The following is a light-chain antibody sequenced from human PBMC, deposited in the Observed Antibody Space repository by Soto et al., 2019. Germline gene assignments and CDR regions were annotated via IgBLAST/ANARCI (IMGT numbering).Light chain of an antibody. CDR3: SSYTTRSTLV. Sequence: QSALTQPASVSGSPGQSITISCTGTSSDVGAYDFVSWYQHSPCKAPKLVTFDVTHRPPGISDRFSGSKSANTASHTISGLQAEDEAFYYCSSYTTRSTLVFGGGTKLTVL. V-gene: IGLV2-14*01. CDR2: DVT. CDR1: SSDVGAYDF. J-gene: IGLJ2*01.